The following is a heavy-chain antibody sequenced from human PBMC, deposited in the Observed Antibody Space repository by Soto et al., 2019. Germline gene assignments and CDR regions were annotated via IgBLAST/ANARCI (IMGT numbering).Heavy chain of an antibody. CDR1: GFTFSSYG. CDR3: AKVSHIVLEQTAMWYFDY. CDR2: ISYDGSNK. Sequence: PVVSLRLSCAASGFTFSSYGIHWVRQAPGKGLERVAVISYDGSNKYYADSVKGRFTISRDNSKNTLYLQMNSLRAEDTAVYYCAKVSHIVLEQTAMWYFDYWGQESLLTISS. V-gene: IGHV3-30*18. J-gene: IGHJ4*02. D-gene: IGHD2-2*01.